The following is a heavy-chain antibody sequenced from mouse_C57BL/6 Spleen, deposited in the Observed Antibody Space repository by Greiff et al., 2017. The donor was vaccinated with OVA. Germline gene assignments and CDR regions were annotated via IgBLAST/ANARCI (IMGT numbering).Heavy chain of an antibody. CDR3: ARGDPYLDY. V-gene: IGHV1-50*01. Sequence: VQLQQPGAELVKPGASVKLSCKASGYTFTSYWMQWVKQRPGQGLEWIGEIDPSDSYTNYNQKFKGKATLTVDTSSSTAYMQLSSLTSEDSAVYYCARGDPYLDYWGQGTTLTVSS. CDR2: IDPSDSYT. J-gene: IGHJ2*01. CDR1: GYTFTSYW.